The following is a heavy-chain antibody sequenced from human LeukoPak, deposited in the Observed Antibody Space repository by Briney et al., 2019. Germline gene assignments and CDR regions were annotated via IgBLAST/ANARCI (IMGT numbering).Heavy chain of an antibody. CDR3: ARVHGGSGWNDY. CDR1: GFTFSSYS. CDR2: ISSSSTYI. D-gene: IGHD6-25*01. J-gene: IGHJ4*02. Sequence: TGGSLRLSCAASGFTFSSYSMNWVRQAPGKGLEWVSSISSSSTYIYYADSVKGRFTVSRDNAKNSLYLQMNGLRAEDTAGYYCARVHGGSGWNDYWGQGTLVTVSS. V-gene: IGHV3-21*01.